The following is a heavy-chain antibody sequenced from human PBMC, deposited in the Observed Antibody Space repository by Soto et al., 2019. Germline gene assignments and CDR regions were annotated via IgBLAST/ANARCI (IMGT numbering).Heavy chain of an antibody. J-gene: IGHJ3*02. V-gene: IGHV3-7*03. CDR3: ATIEAVAFHI. Sequence: VGSLRLSCVASGFTFSSSWMAWVRQTPGKGLEWVGNMKQDGSEKYYMDSVKGRFTISRDNAKNSLYLQMNSLRAEDTAVYYCATIEAVAFHIWGQGTMVTV. D-gene: IGHD6-13*01. CDR2: MKQDGSEK. CDR1: GFTFSSSW.